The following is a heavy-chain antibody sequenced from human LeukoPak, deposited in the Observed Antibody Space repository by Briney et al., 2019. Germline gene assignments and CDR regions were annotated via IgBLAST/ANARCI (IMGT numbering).Heavy chain of an antibody. CDR1: GFSFNTYA. D-gene: IGHD5-24*01. CDR2: ISNTGGST. CDR3: ARDRLGVEMSTINRFDY. V-gene: IGHV3-23*01. Sequence: GGSLRLSCAASGFSFNTYAMSWVRQAPGKGLEWVSAISNTGGSTYYADSVKGRFTISRDNAKNSLYLQMNSLRAEDTAVYYCARDRLGVEMSTINRFDYWGQGTLVAVSS. J-gene: IGHJ4*02.